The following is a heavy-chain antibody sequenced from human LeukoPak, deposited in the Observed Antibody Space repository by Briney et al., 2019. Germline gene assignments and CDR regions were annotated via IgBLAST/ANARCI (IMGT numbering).Heavy chain of an antibody. CDR1: GYTFTSYA. CDR2: MNPNSGNT. D-gene: IGHD1-26*01. V-gene: IGHV1-8*02. CDR3: ARGIVGARDQGLN. Sequence: ASVKVSCKASGYTFTSYAMHWVRQAPGQGLEWMGWMNPNSGNTGYAQKFQGRVTMTRNTSISTAYMELSSLRSEDTAVYYCARGIVGARDQGLNWGQGTLVTVSS. J-gene: IGHJ4*02.